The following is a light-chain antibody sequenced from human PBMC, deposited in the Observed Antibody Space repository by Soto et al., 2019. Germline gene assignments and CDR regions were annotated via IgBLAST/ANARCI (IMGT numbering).Light chain of an antibody. CDR3: QQYGSSPRP. V-gene: IGKV3-20*01. CDR1: QSVNSAY. Sequence: EIVLTQSPGTLSLSPGERATVSCRASQSVNSAYLAWYQQKPGQAPRLLISGASSRANGIPDRFSGSGSETDFTLSITRLEPEDFAVYYCQQYGSSPRPFGQGTKVEVK. J-gene: IGKJ1*01. CDR2: GAS.